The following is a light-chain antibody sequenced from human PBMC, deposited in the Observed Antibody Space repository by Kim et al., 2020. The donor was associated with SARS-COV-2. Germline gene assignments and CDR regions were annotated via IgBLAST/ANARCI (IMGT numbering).Light chain of an antibody. CDR3: QVWDSSSDHRV. Sequence: ITCGGNNFGSKSVHWYQQRPGQAPVLVIYYDSNRPSGIPERFSGSNSGNTATLTISRVEAGDEADYYCQVWDSSSDHRVFGGGTKLTVL. V-gene: IGLV3-21*04. CDR1: NFGSKS. J-gene: IGLJ3*02. CDR2: YDS.